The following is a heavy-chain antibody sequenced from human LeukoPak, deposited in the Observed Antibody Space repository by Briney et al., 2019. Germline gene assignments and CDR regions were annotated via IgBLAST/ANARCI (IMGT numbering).Heavy chain of an antibody. D-gene: IGHD3-3*01. CDR3: ARDTRAEWDFWSGYFFDY. CDR1: GFTFSSYA. CDR2: ISSSSSTI. J-gene: IGHJ4*02. V-gene: IGHV3-48*01. Sequence: GGSLRLSCAASGFTFSSYAMSWVRQAPGKGLEWVSYISSSSSTIYYADSVKGRFTISRDNAKNSLYLQMNSLRAEDTAVYYCARDTRAEWDFWSGYFFDYWGQGTLVTVSS.